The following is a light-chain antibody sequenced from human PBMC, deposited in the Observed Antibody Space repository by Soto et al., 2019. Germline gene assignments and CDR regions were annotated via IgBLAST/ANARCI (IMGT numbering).Light chain of an antibody. CDR3: CSYAGSSTPYYV. Sequence: QSVLTQPASVSGTPGQSNTISCTGTSSDGGRYNLDSWYQQYAGKAPNLMIYEGSKRPSGVSNRFSGSKSGNTASLTISGLQAKDEADYYCCSYAGSSTPYYVYGTGTKVTVL. J-gene: IGLJ1*01. CDR1: SSDGGRYNL. V-gene: IGLV2-23*01. CDR2: EGS.